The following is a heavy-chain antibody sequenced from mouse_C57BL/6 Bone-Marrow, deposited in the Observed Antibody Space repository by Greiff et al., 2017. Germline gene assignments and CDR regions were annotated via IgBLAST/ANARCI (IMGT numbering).Heavy chain of an antibody. CDR1: GFTFSDAW. CDR2: IRNKANNHAT. D-gene: IGHD3-3*01. J-gene: IGHJ1*03. CDR3: TRGDVDWYFDV. Sequence: EVTLMESGGGLVQPGGSMKLSCAASGFTFSDAWMDWVRQSPEKGLEWVAEIRNKANNHATYYAESVKGRFTISRDDSKSSVYLQMNSLRAEDTGIYYCTRGDVDWYFDVWGTGTTVTVSS. V-gene: IGHV6-6*01.